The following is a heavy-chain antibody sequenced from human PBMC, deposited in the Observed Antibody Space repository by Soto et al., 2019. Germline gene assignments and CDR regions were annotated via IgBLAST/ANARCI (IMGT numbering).Heavy chain of an antibody. CDR1: GGSISSYY. CDR2: TYYSGST. CDR3: ARGDRDWEYYDYGMDV. Sequence: SETLSLTCTVSGGSISSYYWSWIRQPPGKGLEWIGYTYYSGSTNYNPSLKSRVTISVDTSKNQFSLKLSSVTAADTAVYYCARGDRDWEYYDYGMDVWGQGTTVTVSS. J-gene: IGHJ6*02. D-gene: IGHD1-26*01. V-gene: IGHV4-59*01.